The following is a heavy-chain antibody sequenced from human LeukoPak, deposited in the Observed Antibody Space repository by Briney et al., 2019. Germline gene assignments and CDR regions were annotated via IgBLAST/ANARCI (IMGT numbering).Heavy chain of an antibody. V-gene: IGHV1-2*02. J-gene: IGHJ3*02. CDR2: INPNSGGT. CDR3: AREEKVNDTCQFVFDI. Sequence: ASVKVSCKASGYTFTSYDINWVRQAPGQGLEWMGWINPNSGGTNYAQKFQGRVTMTRDTSISTAYMELSRMRSGDTAVYYCAREEKVNDTCQFVFDIWGQGTMVTVSS. D-gene: IGHD3-22*01. CDR1: GYTFTSYD.